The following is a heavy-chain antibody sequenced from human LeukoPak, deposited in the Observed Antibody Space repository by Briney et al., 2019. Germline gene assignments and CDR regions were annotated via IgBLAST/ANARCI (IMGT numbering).Heavy chain of an antibody. D-gene: IGHD6-13*01. CDR1: GGSFSGYY. Sequence: SETLSLTCGVYGGSFSGYYWTWIRQPPGKGLEWIGEINYSGSANYNPSLKSRITVSVDTSKNQFSLKLSSVTAADTAVYYCARISSSNWYNERGAFDVWGQGTMVTVSS. CDR2: INYSGSA. CDR3: ARISSSNWYNERGAFDV. J-gene: IGHJ3*01. V-gene: IGHV4-34*01.